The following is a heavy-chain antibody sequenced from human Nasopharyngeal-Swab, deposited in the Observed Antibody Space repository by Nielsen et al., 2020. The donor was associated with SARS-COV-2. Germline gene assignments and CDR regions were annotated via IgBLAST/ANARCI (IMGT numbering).Heavy chain of an antibody. Sequence: GESLKISCAASGFTFDDYGMSWVRQAPGKGLEWVSGINWNGGSTGYADSVKGRFTISRDNAKNSLYLQMNSLRAEDTALYHCARWSQYLNYYYYGMDVWGQGTTVTVSS. CDR3: ARWSQYLNYYYYGMDV. CDR2: INWNGGST. V-gene: IGHV3-20*01. CDR1: GFTFDDYG. J-gene: IGHJ6*02. D-gene: IGHD3-3*01.